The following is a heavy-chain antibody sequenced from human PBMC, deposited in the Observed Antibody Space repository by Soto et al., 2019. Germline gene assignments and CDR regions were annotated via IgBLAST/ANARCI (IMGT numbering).Heavy chain of an antibody. CDR1: GASISSTTSGNW. D-gene: IGHD1-26*01. V-gene: IGHV4-4*02. J-gene: IGHJ4*02. CDR3: ARMVGATLVDF. CDR2: IYHSGST. Sequence: QVQLQESGPGLVRPSGTLSLTCAVSGASISSTTSGNWWSWVRQPPGKGLEWIGEIYHSGSTNYTPPTKTRVTMSVDKSTNQFSLKLSSVTAADTAVYYCARMVGATLVDFWGQGTLVTVSS.